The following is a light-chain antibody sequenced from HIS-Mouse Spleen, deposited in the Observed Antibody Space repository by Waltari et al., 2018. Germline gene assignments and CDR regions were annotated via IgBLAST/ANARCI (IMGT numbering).Light chain of an antibody. CDR1: ISDVGGYNY. CDR2: DVS. V-gene: IGLV2-14*03. CDR3: SSYTSSSTYV. Sequence: QSALTQPASVSGSPGQSITISCTGTISDVGGYNYFSWYQQHPGKAPKLMIYDVSNRPSGVSNRFSGSKSGNTASLTISGLQAEDEADYYCSSYTSSSTYVFGTGTKVTVL. J-gene: IGLJ1*01.